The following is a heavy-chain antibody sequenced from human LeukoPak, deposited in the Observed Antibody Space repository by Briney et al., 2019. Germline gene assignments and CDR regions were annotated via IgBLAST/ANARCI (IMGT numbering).Heavy chain of an antibody. D-gene: IGHD6-19*01. V-gene: IGHV1-69*01. CDR3: TRGAVIAVAGNNYFDY. Sequence: SVKVSCKASGGTLSSYAISWVRQAPGQGLEWMGGIIPIFGTANYAQKFQGRVTITADESTGTAYMELSSLRSEDTAVYYCTRGAVIAVAGNNYFDYWGQGTLATVSS. CDR2: IIPIFGTA. J-gene: IGHJ4*02. CDR1: GGTLSSYA.